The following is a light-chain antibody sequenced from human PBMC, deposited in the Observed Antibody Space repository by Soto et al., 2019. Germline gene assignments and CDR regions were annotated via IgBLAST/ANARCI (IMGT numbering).Light chain of an antibody. CDR1: SSDVGGYNY. CDR3: SSXTSSSTLYV. V-gene: IGLV2-14*01. CDR2: EVT. J-gene: IGLJ1*01. Sequence: QSVLTQPASVSGSPGQSITISCTGTSSDVGGYNYVCWYKQHPGKAPQLMIYEVTNRPSGVSDRFSGSKSGNTASLTISGXXAEDEADYYXSSXTSSSTLYVXXXXT.